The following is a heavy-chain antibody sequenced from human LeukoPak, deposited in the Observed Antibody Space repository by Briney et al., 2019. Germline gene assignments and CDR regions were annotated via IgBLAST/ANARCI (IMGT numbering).Heavy chain of an antibody. CDR1: GGSISSYY. J-gene: IGHJ4*02. Sequence: SETLSLTCTVSGGSISSYYWSWIRQPPGKGLEWIGEINHSGSTNYNPSLKSRVTISVDTSKNQFSLKLSSVTAADTAVYYCASLKAVAFDYWGQGTLVTVSS. CDR3: ASLKAVAFDY. CDR2: INHSGST. V-gene: IGHV4-34*01. D-gene: IGHD6-19*01.